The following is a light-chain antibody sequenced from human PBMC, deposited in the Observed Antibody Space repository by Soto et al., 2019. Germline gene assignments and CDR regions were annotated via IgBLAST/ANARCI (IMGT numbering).Light chain of an antibody. CDR3: ATWDDSLNGFYV. J-gene: IGLJ1*01. V-gene: IGLV1-47*01. CDR2: RNN. Sequence: QSVLTQPPSASGTPGQGVTISCSGSTSNIGSNYVYWYQQLPGTAPKLLIYRNNQLPSGVPDRLSGSKSVTSASLAISGLRSDDEADYFCATWDDSLNGFYVFGTGTQLTVL. CDR1: TSNIGSNY.